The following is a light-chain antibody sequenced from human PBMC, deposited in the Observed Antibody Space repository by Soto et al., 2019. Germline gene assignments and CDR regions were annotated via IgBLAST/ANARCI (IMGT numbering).Light chain of an antibody. Sequence: IQITQSPDFLSASVGDRVTITFRASQGISSHLNWYQQKPGKAPKLLIHAASTLQSGAPSRFSGSGSGTDFTLTINTLQPEDFATYYCQQSYSVPITFGQGTRLEIK. J-gene: IGKJ5*01. CDR1: QGISSH. V-gene: IGKV1-39*01. CDR3: QQSYSVPIT. CDR2: AAS.